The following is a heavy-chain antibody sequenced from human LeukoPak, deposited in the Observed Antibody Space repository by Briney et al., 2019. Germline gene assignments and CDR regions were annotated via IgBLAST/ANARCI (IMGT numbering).Heavy chain of an antibody. CDR2: IFYSGST. J-gene: IGHJ2*01. D-gene: IGHD4-23*01. Sequence: SETLSLTCTVSGGSISSSNYYWGWIRQPPGEGLEWIASIFYSGSTYYNASLKSRVSISVDTSNNQFSLKLTSVTAADTAVYYCSRSFGGNPPGWYFDLWGRGTLVTVSS. CDR3: SRSFGGNPPGWYFDL. CDR1: GGSISSSNYY. V-gene: IGHV4-39*01.